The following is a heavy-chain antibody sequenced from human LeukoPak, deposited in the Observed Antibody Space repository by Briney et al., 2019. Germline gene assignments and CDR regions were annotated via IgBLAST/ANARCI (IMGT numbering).Heavy chain of an antibody. CDR1: GYTFTGYY. CDR2: INPNSGGT. V-gene: IGHV1-2*02. Sequence: GASVKVSCKASGYTFTGYYMHWVRQAPGQGLEWMGWINPNSGGTNYAQKFQGRVTMTRDTSISTAYMELSRLRSDDTAVYYCASLEYSYGYDPNDYWGQGTLVTVSS. CDR3: ASLEYSYGYDPNDY. D-gene: IGHD5-18*01. J-gene: IGHJ4*02.